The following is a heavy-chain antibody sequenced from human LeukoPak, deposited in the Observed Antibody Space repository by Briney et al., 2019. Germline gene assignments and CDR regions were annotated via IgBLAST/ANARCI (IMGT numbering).Heavy chain of an antibody. CDR2: ISSSSSYI. J-gene: IGHJ5*02. D-gene: IGHD6-13*01. Sequence: PGGSLRLSCAASRFTFSSYSMNWVRQAPGKGLEWVSSISSSSSYIYYADSVKGRFTISRDNAKNSLYLQMNSLRAEDTAVYYCARGRGSSWYGYWFDPWGQGTLVTVSS. CDR3: ARGRGSSWYGYWFDP. V-gene: IGHV3-21*01. CDR1: RFTFSSYS.